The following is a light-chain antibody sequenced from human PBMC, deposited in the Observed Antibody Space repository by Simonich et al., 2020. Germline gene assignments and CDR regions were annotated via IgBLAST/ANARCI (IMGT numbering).Light chain of an antibody. CDR3: QSYDSSNVV. V-gene: IGLV6-57*03. CDR1: SGSIASNY. Sequence: NFMLTQPHSVSVSPGKTVTISCTRSSGSIASNYVQWYQQRPGSAPTTVIYEDNQRPSGVPDRFSGSIDSSSNSASRTISGLKTEDEADYYCQSYDSSNVVFGGGTKLTVL. J-gene: IGLJ2*01. CDR2: EDN.